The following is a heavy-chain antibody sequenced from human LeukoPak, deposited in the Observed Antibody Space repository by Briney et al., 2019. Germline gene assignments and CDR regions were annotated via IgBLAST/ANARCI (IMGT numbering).Heavy chain of an antibody. CDR2: IYTSGST. J-gene: IGHJ5*02. Sequence: SETLSLTCTVSGGSISSGSYYWSWIRQPAGKGLEWIGRIYTSGSTNYNPSLKSRVTIPVDTSKNQFSLKLSSVTAADTAVYYCARLFGGWPSGWFDPWGQGTLVTVSS. CDR3: ARLFGGWPSGWFDP. D-gene: IGHD6-19*01. CDR1: GGSISSGSYY. V-gene: IGHV4-61*02.